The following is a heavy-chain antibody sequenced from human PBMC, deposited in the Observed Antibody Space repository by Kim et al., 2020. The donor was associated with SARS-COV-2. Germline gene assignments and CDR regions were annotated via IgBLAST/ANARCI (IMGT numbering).Heavy chain of an antibody. J-gene: IGHJ3*01. V-gene: IGHV7-4-1*02. D-gene: IGHD3-10*01. CDR3: ASSMVYGVISAFDL. CDR2: INTNTGKP. CDR1: GNTFSSYA. Sequence: ASVKVSCKASGNTFSSYAMNWVRQAPGQGLEGMGWINTNTGKPAYAQGFTGRFVFSLDTSVSTTYLQISSLKSEDTAVYYCASSMVYGVISAFDLWGQGTMVTVSS.